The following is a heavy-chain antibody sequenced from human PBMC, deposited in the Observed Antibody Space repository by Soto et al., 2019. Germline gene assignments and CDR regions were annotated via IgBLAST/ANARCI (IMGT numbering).Heavy chain of an antibody. D-gene: IGHD3-10*01. CDR3: ASLMFSERGGFYDSVSWGNAFDV. V-gene: IGHV4-31*03. CDR1: GGSISSGGYY. CDR2: IYYSGST. Sequence: SETLSLTCTVSGGSISSGGYYWSWIRQHPGKGLEWIGYIYYSGSTYYNPSLKSRVTISVDTSKNQFSLKLSSVTAADTAVYYCASLMFSERGGFYDSVSWGNAFDVWGQGTVVTVSS. J-gene: IGHJ3*01.